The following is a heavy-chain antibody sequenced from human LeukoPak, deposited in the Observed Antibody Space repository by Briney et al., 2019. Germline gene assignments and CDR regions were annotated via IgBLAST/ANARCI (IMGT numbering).Heavy chain of an antibody. CDR1: GYTFTNYA. CDR3: ARAGSYDFWSGYYTNYYYYYMGV. Sequence: ASVKVSCKASGYTFTNYAMNWVRQAPGQGLEWMGWMNPNSGNTGYAQKFQGRVTITRNTSISTAYMELSSLRSEDTAVYYCARAGSYDFWSGYYTNYYYYYMGVWGKGTTVTVSS. V-gene: IGHV1-8*01. CDR2: MNPNSGNT. D-gene: IGHD3-3*01. J-gene: IGHJ6*03.